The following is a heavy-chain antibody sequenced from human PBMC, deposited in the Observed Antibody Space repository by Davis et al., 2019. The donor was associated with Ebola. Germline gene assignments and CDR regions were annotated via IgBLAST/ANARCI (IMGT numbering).Heavy chain of an antibody. D-gene: IGHD2-2*01. CDR3: AKDTAGPAAMNLPGS. J-gene: IGHJ4*02. CDR2: IYSGGST. Sequence: GESLKISCAASGFTFSSYAMHCVRQAPGKGLEWVSVIYSGGSTYYADSVKGRFTISRDNAKNSLYLQMNSLRAEDTALYYCAKDTAGPAAMNLPGSWGQGTLVTVSS. CDR1: GFTFSSYA. V-gene: IGHV3-NL1*01.